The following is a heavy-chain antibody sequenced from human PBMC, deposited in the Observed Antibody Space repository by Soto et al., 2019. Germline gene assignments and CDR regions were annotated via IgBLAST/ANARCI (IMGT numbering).Heavy chain of an antibody. CDR2: IYYSGST. CDR3: ARYRQLWFRGYYGMDV. CDR1: GGSISSGGYY. J-gene: IGHJ6*02. V-gene: IGHV4-31*03. D-gene: IGHD5-18*01. Sequence: SETLSLTCTVSGGSISSGGYYWSWIRQHPGKGLEWIGYIYYSGSTYYNPSLKSRVTISVDTSMNQFSLKLSSVTAADTAVYYCARYRQLWFRGYYGMDVWGQGTTVTVSS.